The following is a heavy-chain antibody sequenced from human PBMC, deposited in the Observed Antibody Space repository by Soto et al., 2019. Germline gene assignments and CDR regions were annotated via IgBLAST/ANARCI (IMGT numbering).Heavy chain of an antibody. CDR2: IYYSGST. J-gene: IGHJ4*02. D-gene: IGHD4-17*01. CDR1: GGSISSGDYY. CDR3: AREALTTVWNFDY. Sequence: PSETLSLTCTVSGGSISSGDYYWSWIRQPPGKGLEWIGYIYYSGSTYYNPSLKSRVTISVDTSKNQFSLKLSSVTAADTAVYYCAREALTTVWNFDYWGQGTLVTVSS. V-gene: IGHV4-30-4*01.